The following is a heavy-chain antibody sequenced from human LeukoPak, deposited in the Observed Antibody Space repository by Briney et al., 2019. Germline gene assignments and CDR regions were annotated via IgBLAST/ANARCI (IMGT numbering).Heavy chain of an antibody. Sequence: SETLSLTCTVSGVSISSYYWSWIRQPPGKGLEWIGYIYYSGSTYYNPSLKSRVTISVDTSKNQFSLKLSSVTAADTAVYYCARGGYCSGGSCYFDYWGQGTLVTVSS. D-gene: IGHD2-15*01. CDR1: GVSISSYY. V-gene: IGHV4-59*08. CDR2: IYYSGST. CDR3: ARGGYCSGGSCYFDY. J-gene: IGHJ4*02.